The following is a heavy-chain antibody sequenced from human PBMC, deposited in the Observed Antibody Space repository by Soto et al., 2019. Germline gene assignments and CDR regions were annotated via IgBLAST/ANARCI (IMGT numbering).Heavy chain of an antibody. CDR2: IYYSGST. D-gene: IGHD6-19*01. CDR3: ASLFSGWNYYYYGMDV. V-gene: IGHV4-39*01. Sequence: PSETLSLTCTVSGGSISSSSYYWGWIRQPPGKGLEWIGSIYYSGSTYYNPSLKSRVTISLYTSKNQFSLKLSFVTAADTAVYYCASLFSGWNYYYYGMDVWGQGTTVTVSS. CDR1: GGSISSSSYY. J-gene: IGHJ6*02.